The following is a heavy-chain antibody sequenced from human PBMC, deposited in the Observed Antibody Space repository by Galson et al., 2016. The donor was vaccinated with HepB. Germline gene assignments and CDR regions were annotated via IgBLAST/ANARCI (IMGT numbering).Heavy chain of an antibody. Sequence: SLRLSCAASAFTFSSNAMSWVRQAPGKGLQWVSGISGSGDYTYYADSVKGRFTISRDISKNTLYLQMNSLTAEDTAVYYCVKGGRGATASAYFQHWGLGTLVTVSS. D-gene: IGHD1-26*01. V-gene: IGHV3-23*01. CDR3: VKGGRGATASAYFQH. CDR1: AFTFSSNA. CDR2: ISGSGDYT. J-gene: IGHJ1*01.